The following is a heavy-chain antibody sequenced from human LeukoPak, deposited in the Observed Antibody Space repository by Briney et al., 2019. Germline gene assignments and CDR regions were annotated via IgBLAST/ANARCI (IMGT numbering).Heavy chain of an antibody. Sequence: ASVKVSCKTSGYTFTKYGIIWVRQAPGQGLEWMGWISAHNGNTNYAQKFQGRVTMTTDTSTSTAYMELRTLRPDDTAVYFCARDEDTDILTGYERFDYWGQGTLVTVSS. V-gene: IGHV1-18*01. CDR1: GYTFTKYG. D-gene: IGHD3-9*01. CDR3: ARDEDTDILTGYERFDY. CDR2: ISAHNGNT. J-gene: IGHJ4*02.